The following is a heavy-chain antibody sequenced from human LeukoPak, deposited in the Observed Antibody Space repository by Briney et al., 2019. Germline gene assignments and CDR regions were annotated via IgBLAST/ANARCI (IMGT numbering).Heavy chain of an antibody. J-gene: IGHJ6*03. D-gene: IGHD4-17*01. CDR1: GFTFSSYG. CDR3: AKDGIGYDYGDYWGYYYYYYMDV. Sequence: GGSLRLPCAASGFTFSSYGMHWVRQAPGKGLEWVAFIRYDGSNKYYADSVKGRFTISRDNSKNTLYLQMNSLRAEDTAVYYCAKDGIGYDYGDYWGYYYYYYMDVWGKGTTVTISS. CDR2: IRYDGSNK. V-gene: IGHV3-30*02.